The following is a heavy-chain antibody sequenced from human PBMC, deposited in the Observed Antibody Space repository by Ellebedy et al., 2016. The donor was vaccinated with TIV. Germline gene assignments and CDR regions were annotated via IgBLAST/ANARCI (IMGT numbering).Heavy chain of an antibody. CDR2: ISGSGGST. J-gene: IGHJ4*02. V-gene: IGHV3-23*01. CDR1: GFTFSSYA. Sequence: GGSLRLSXAASGFTFSSYAMSWVRQAPGKGLEWVSAISGSGGSTYYADSVKGRFTISRDNSKNTLYLQMNSLRAEDTAVYYCATNPGIAVAGTGGTLDYWGQGTLVTVSS. CDR3: ATNPGIAVAGTGGTLDY. D-gene: IGHD6-19*01.